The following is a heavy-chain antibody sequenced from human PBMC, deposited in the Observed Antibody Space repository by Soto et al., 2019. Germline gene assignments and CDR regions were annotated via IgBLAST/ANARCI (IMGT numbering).Heavy chain of an antibody. CDR1: GFIFSNYI. J-gene: IGHJ3*02. V-gene: IGHV3-48*01. CDR2: ISTSSDII. D-gene: IGHD2-21*01. Sequence: PGGSLRLSCAAAGFIFSNYIMNWVRQATGKGLEWVSYISTSSDIIHYADSVRGRFTISRDDAKNSLYVQMNSLRAEDTAVYYCVRRQYSTDAFAIWGQGTMVTVSS. CDR3: VRRQYSTDAFAI.